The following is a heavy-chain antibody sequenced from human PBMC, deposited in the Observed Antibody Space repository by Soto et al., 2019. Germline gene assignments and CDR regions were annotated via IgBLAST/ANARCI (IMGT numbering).Heavy chain of an antibody. CDR1: GFTFTSSA. CDR3: AADRDCSTTSCYPIYMDV. Sequence: SVKVSCKASGFTFTSSAIQWVRQARGQRLEWIGWIVVGSGKTQYAQKFQERVTITRDRSTSTAYMELSSLRSEDTAVYYCAADRDCSTTSCYPIYMDVWGKGTTVTVSS. D-gene: IGHD2-2*01. J-gene: IGHJ6*03. V-gene: IGHV1-58*02. CDR2: IVVGSGKT.